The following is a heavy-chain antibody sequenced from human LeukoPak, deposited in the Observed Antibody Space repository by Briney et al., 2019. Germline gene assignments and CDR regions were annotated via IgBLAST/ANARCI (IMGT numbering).Heavy chain of an antibody. CDR1: GITFSGAY. CDR2: INPDGREK. V-gene: IGHV3-7*04. J-gene: IGHJ6*02. CDR3: ARSRRVGTSPFYGTDV. D-gene: IGHD5-12*01. Sequence: PGGSLRLSCAASGITFSGAYMTWVRQAPGKGLEWVANINPDGREKSYVDSVKGRFTISRDNAKDSLYLQMNSPRAEDTAVYYCARSRRVGTSPFYGTDVWGQGTTVTVSS.